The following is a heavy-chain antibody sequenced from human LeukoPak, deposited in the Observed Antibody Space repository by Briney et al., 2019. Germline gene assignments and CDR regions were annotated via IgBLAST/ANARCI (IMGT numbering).Heavy chain of an antibody. Sequence: PGGSLRLSCAASGFTFSSYEMNWVRQAPGRGLEWVSYIGNTGRTIYYADSVQGRFTISRDNAKNSLYLQMNSLRAEDTAIYYCVRRDRYFFDFWGQGTLVTVSS. CDR2: IGNTGRTI. V-gene: IGHV3-48*03. CDR3: VRRDRYFFDF. D-gene: IGHD1-14*01. J-gene: IGHJ4*02. CDR1: GFTFSSYE.